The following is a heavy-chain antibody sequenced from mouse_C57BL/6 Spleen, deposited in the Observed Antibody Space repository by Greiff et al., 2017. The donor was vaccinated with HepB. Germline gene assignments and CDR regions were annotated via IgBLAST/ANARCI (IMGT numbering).Heavy chain of an antibody. D-gene: IGHD2-2*01. CDR1: GFTFSSYA. J-gene: IGHJ4*01. V-gene: IGHV5-4*03. CDR2: ISDGGSYT. CDR3: ARGGKVTTDYAMDY. Sequence: DVMLVESGGGLVKPGGSLKLSCAASGFTFSSYAMSWVRQTPEKRLEWVATISDGGSYTYYPDNVKGRFTISRDNAKNNLYLQRSHLKYEDTAMYYWARGGKVTTDYAMDYWGQGTSVTVSS.